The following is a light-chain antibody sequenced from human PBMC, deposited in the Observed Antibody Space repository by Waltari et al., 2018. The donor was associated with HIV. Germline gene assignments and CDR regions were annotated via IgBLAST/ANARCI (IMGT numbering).Light chain of an antibody. J-gene: IGKJ4*01. V-gene: IGKV1-13*02. Sequence: AIQLTQSPSSLSASVGDRVTFTCRTSQAMTSSLAWYQQKPGKPPKLLIFDASTLESGVPSRFSGSGSGTDCTLTISSLQPEDFATYYCQQFNLYPLTFGGGTKVEI. CDR1: QAMTSS. CDR3: QQFNLYPLT. CDR2: DAS.